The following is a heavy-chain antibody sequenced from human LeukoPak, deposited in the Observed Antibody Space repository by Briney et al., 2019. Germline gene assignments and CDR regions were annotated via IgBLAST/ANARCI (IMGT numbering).Heavy chain of an antibody. V-gene: IGHV5-51*01. Sequence: GESLKISCKGSGYSFTSYWIGWVRQMPGKGLEWMGIIYPGDSDTRYSPSFQGQVTISADKSISTAYLQWSSLKASDTAMYYCARRYDSETEDIVATTYGGYFDYWGQGTLVTVSS. D-gene: IGHD5-12*01. J-gene: IGHJ4*02. CDR1: GYSFTSYW. CDR3: ARRYDSETEDIVATTYGGYFDY. CDR2: IYPGDSDT.